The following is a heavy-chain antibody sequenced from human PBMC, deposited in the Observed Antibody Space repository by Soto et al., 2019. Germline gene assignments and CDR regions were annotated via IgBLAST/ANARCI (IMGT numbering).Heavy chain of an antibody. V-gene: IGHV4-38-2*02. D-gene: IGHD3-22*01. Sequence: XETLFPTSTVSGYSMSSGYSWGWIRQPPVKGLEWIGSIYHSGSTYYNPSLKSRVTISVDTSKNQFSLKLSSVTAADTAVYYCAIYYYDSSGYRRFDYWGQGTLVTVSS. CDR1: GYSMSSGYS. J-gene: IGHJ4*02. CDR3: AIYYYDSSGYRRFDY. CDR2: IYHSGST.